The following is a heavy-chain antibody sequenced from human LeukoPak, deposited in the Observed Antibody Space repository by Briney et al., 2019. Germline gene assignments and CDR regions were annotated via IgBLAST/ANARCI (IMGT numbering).Heavy chain of an antibody. V-gene: IGHV3-21*01. CDR3: ARGGDDILTDAYNWFDP. Sequence: PGGALRLSCAASGFTFSNAWMNWVRQAPGKGLEWVSSISSSSSYIYYADSVKGRFTISRDNAKNSLYLQMNSLRAEDTAVYYCARGGDDILTDAYNWFDPWGQGTLVTVSS. J-gene: IGHJ5*02. CDR1: GFTFSNAW. D-gene: IGHD3-9*01. CDR2: ISSSSSYI.